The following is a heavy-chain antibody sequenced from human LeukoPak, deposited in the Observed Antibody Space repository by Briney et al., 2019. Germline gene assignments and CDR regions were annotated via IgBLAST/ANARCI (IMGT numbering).Heavy chain of an antibody. Sequence: SVKVSCKASGGTFSSYAISWVRQAPGQGLEWMGGIIPIFGTANYAQKFQGRVTITADESTSTAYMELSSLRSEDTAVYYCARALDPCGGDCYKTHAFDIWGQGTMVTVSS. CDR3: ARALDPCGGDCYKTHAFDI. J-gene: IGHJ3*02. D-gene: IGHD2-21*02. V-gene: IGHV1-69*01. CDR1: GGTFSSYA. CDR2: IIPIFGTA.